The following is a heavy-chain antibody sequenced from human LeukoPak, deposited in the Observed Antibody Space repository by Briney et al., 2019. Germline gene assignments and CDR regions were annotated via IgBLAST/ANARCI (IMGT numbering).Heavy chain of an antibody. CDR3: QVLNYYGSGSYYQPQDY. CDR2: ISAYNGNT. CDR1: GYTFTSYG. J-gene: IGHJ4*02. D-gene: IGHD3-10*01. V-gene: IGHV1-18*01. Sequence: ASVKVSCKASGYTFTSYGISWVRQAPGQGLEWMGWISAYNGNTNYAQKLQGRVTMTTDTSTSTAYMELRSLRSEDTAVYYCQVLNYYGSGSYYQPQDYWGQGTLVTVSS.